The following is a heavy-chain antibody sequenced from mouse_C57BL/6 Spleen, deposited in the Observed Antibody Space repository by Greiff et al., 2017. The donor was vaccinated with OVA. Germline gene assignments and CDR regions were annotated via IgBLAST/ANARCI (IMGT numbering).Heavy chain of an antibody. V-gene: IGHV3-6*01. Sequence: VQLKESGPGLVKPSQSLSLTCSVTGYSITSGYYWNWIRQFPGNKLEWMGYISYDGSNNYNPSLKNRISITRDTSKNQFFLKLNSVTTEDTATYYCARVPYGYDGDWYFDVWGTGTTVTVSS. J-gene: IGHJ1*03. D-gene: IGHD2-2*01. CDR1: GYSITSGYY. CDR2: ISYDGSN. CDR3: ARVPYGYDGDWYFDV.